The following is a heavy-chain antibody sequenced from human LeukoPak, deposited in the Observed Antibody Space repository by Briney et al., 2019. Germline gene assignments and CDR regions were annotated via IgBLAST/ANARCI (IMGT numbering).Heavy chain of an antibody. D-gene: IGHD6-6*01. J-gene: IGHJ4*02. Sequence: KPSETLSLTYTVSGGSISSGSYYWSWIRQPAGKGLEWIGRIYTSGSTNYNPSLKSRVTISVDTSKNQFSLKLSSVTAADTAVYYCARGILKQLVFFFDYWGQGTLVTVSS. V-gene: IGHV4-61*02. CDR3: ARGILKQLVFFFDY. CDR1: GGSISSGSYY. CDR2: IYTSGST.